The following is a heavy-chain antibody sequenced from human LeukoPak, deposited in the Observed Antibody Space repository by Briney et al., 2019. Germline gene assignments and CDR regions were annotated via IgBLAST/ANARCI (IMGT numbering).Heavy chain of an antibody. Sequence: GSLRLSCAASGFTFSSYGMHWVRQAPGKGLEWVAVIWYDGSNKYYADSVKGRFTISRDNSKNTLYLQMNSLRAEDTAVYYCARAGGTAAAGGGYYYYMDVWGKGTTVTVSS. CDR2: IWYDGSNK. V-gene: IGHV3-33*01. D-gene: IGHD6-13*01. J-gene: IGHJ6*03. CDR3: ARAGGTAAAGGGYYYYMDV. CDR1: GFTFSSYG.